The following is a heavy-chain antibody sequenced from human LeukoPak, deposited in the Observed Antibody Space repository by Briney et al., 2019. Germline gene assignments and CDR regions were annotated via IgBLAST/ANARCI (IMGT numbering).Heavy chain of an antibody. V-gene: IGHV4-39*01. CDR3: ARQKKGVRGLKYYYYIDV. CDR2: IFHSGST. Sequence: PSETLSLTCSVSGGSITNFTSFWGWIRQPPGKGLEWIGSIFHSGSTYYNPSLKSRVIISVDTSKNQFSLRLSSVTAADTAVYYCARQKKGVRGLKYYYYIDVWGKGTTVTVSS. J-gene: IGHJ6*03. D-gene: IGHD3-10*01. CDR1: GGSITNFTSF.